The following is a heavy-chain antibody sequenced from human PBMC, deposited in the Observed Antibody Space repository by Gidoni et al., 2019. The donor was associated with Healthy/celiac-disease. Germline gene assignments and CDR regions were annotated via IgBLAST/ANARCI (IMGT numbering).Heavy chain of an antibody. D-gene: IGHD4-17*01. Sequence: EVQLGESGGGLVQPGGSLRLSCAASGFTVSSHYMSWVRQAPGKGLEWVSVIYRGGSTYYADSVKGRFTISRHNSKNTLYLQMNSLRAEDTAVYYCARGTVTTGYYYYGMDVWGQGTTVTVSS. J-gene: IGHJ6*02. CDR2: IYRGGST. V-gene: IGHV3-53*04. CDR1: GFTVSSHY. CDR3: ARGTVTTGYYYYGMDV.